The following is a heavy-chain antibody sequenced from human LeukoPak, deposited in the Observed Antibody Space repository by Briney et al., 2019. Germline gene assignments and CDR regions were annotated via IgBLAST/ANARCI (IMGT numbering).Heavy chain of an antibody. J-gene: IGHJ4*02. CDR3: ARGTHYYDSSGYYHSATYYFDY. CDR2: IKQDGSEK. Sequence: GGSLRLSCAASGFTFSSYWMHWVRQAPGKGLERVANIKQDGSEKYYVDSVKGRFTISRDNAKNSLYLQMNSLRAEDTAVYYCARGTHYYDSSGYYHSATYYFDYWGQGTLVTVSS. D-gene: IGHD3-22*01. CDR1: GFTFSSYW. V-gene: IGHV3-7*01.